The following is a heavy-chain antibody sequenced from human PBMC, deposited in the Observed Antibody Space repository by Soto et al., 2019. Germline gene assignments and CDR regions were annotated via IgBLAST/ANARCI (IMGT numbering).Heavy chain of an antibody. Sequence: PGGFLRLSCAASGFTFSSYAMHWVRQAPGKGLEWVAVISYDGSNKYYADSVKGRFTISRDNSKNTLYLQMNSLRAEDTAVYYCASGGSYSSAHWGQGTLVTVSS. V-gene: IGHV3-30-3*01. D-gene: IGHD1-26*01. CDR1: GFTFSSYA. CDR3: ASGGSYSSAH. CDR2: ISYDGSNK. J-gene: IGHJ4*02.